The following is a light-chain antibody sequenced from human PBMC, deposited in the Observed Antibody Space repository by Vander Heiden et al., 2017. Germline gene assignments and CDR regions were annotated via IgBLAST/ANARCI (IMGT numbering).Light chain of an antibody. CDR3: QQSNSTPGT. Sequence: IKMTQSPSSLSASVGDRVTITCRASQSISSYLTWYQQKPGKAPKLLIYAASSLQSGVPARFSGSGPGTDFTLTISSLQPEDFATYYCQQSNSTPGTFGQGTQVEIK. V-gene: IGKV1-39*01. CDR1: QSISSY. CDR2: AAS. J-gene: IGKJ1*01.